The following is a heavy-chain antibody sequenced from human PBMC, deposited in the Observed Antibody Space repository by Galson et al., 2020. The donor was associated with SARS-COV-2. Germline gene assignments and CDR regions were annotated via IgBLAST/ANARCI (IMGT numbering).Heavy chain of an antibody. D-gene: IGHD4-17*01. V-gene: IGHV4-61*02. Sequence: SETLSLTCTVSGGSISSGSYYWTWIRQPAGKGLEWIGRIYVSGNTDYNPSLRSRVTISLDTSKKQFSLKLKSVTAADTAVYYCTKEDYGDYGGPWCDPWGQGTLVTVSS. CDR2: IYVSGNT. CDR3: TKEDYGDYGGPWCDP. CDR1: GGSISSGSYY. J-gene: IGHJ5*02.